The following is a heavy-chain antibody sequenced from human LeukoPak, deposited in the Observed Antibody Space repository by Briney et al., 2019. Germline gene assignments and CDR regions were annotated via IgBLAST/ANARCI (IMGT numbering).Heavy chain of an antibody. CDR1: GGSIRSYY. D-gene: IGHD1-26*01. J-gene: IGHJ4*02. CDR2: IYYSGST. V-gene: IGHV4-59*12. CDR3: ARDSAMGSTSFDS. Sequence: SETLSLTCTVSGGSIRSYYWSWIRQPPGKRLEWIGYIYYSGSTNYNPSLKSRVTISIDTSKNQFSLKLSSVTAADTAVYYCARDSAMGSTSFDSWGQGTLVTVSS.